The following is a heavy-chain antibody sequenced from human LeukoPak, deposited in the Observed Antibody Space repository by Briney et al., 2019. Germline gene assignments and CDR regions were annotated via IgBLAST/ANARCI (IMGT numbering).Heavy chain of an antibody. CDR3: ARRSATEPTPYYYYYMDV. V-gene: IGHV3-30*02. Sequence: GGSLRLSCAASGFTFSSYGMHWVRQAPGKGLEWVAFIRYDGSNKYYADSVKGRFTISRDNSKNTLYLQMNSLRAEDTAVYYCARRSATEPTPYYYYYMDVWGKGTTVTVSS. CDR1: GFTFSSYG. D-gene: IGHD1-14*01. J-gene: IGHJ6*03. CDR2: IRYDGSNK.